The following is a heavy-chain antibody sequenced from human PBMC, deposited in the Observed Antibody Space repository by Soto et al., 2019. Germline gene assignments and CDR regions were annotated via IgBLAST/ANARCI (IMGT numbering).Heavy chain of an antibody. CDR2: IYPADSDT. CDR3: ARRYIAAPATAFDL. J-gene: IGHJ4*02. CDR1: GYRFSTYW. V-gene: IGHV5-51*01. Sequence: GESLKISCQGSGYRFSTYWIHWVRQLPGKGLESVGIIYPADSDTRYSPSFQGQVTISADKTISTTYLQWSSLKASDTAMYFCARRYIAAPATAFDLWGQRTPVTVSS. D-gene: IGHD6-13*01.